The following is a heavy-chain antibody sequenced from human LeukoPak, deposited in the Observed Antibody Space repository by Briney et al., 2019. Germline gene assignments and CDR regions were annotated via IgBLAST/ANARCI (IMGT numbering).Heavy chain of an antibody. CDR3: ARHLWGYCGGDCYSDAFDI. CDR2: IYSGGST. J-gene: IGHJ3*02. Sequence: GGSLRLSCAASGFTVSSNYMSWVRQAPGKGLEWVSVIYSGGSTYYADSVKGRFTISRDNSKNTLYLQMNSLRAEDTAVYYCARHLWGYCGGDCYSDAFDIWGQGTMVTVSS. D-gene: IGHD2-21*02. CDR1: GFTVSSNY. V-gene: IGHV3-66*04.